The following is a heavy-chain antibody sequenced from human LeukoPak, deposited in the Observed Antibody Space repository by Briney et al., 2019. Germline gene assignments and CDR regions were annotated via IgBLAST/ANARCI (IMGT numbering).Heavy chain of an antibody. D-gene: IGHD3-10*01. CDR1: GFTFSSYA. Sequence: GGSLRLSCAASGFTFSSYAMHWVRQAPGKGLEWVAVMSYDGSNKYYADSVKGRFTISRDNSKNTLYLQMNSLRAEDTAVYYCAKVLGSGSYGLFDYWGQGTLVTVSS. CDR2: MSYDGSNK. J-gene: IGHJ4*02. CDR3: AKVLGSGSYGLFDY. V-gene: IGHV3-30-3*01.